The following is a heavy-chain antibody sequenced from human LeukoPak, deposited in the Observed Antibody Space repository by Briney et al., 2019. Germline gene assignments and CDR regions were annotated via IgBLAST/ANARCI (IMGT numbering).Heavy chain of an antibody. CDR3: ARPQGYDFWSGYYVGESDDAFDI. Sequence: GESLKISCKGSGYSFTSYWIGWVRQMPGKGLEWMGIIYPGDSDTRYSPSFQGQVTISADKSISTAYLQWSSLKASDTAMYYCARPQGYDFWSGYYVGESDDAFDIWGQGTMVTVSS. D-gene: IGHD3-3*01. J-gene: IGHJ3*02. V-gene: IGHV5-51*01. CDR2: IYPGDSDT. CDR1: GYSFTSYW.